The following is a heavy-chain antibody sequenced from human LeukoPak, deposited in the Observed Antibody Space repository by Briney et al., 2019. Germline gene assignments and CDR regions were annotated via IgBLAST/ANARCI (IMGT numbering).Heavy chain of an antibody. CDR3: ARTQGGDCHDAFDI. V-gene: IGHV4-61*02. Sequence: SETLSLTCTVSGGSISSGRNYWTWIRQPAGKGLEWIGRIYIFSGSTNYNPSLKSRVTISVDTSKNQFSLKLSSVTAADTAVYYCARTQGGDCHDAFDIWGQGTMVTVSS. D-gene: IGHD2-21*02. CDR2: IYIFSGST. CDR1: GGSISSGRNY. J-gene: IGHJ3*02.